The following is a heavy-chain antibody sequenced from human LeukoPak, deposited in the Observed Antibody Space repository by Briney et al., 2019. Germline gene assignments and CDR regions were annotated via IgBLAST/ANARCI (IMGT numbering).Heavy chain of an antibody. J-gene: IGHJ4*02. Sequence: QTGGSLRLSCAASGFTFSSYAMSWVRQAPGKGLEWVSAISGSGGSTYYADSVKGRFTISRDNAKNSLYLQMNSLRAEDTALYYCTKASFWGIAAAGSLNYWGQGTLVTVSS. V-gene: IGHV3-23*01. CDR3: TKASFWGIAAAGSLNY. CDR1: GFTFSSYA. D-gene: IGHD6-13*01. CDR2: ISGSGGST.